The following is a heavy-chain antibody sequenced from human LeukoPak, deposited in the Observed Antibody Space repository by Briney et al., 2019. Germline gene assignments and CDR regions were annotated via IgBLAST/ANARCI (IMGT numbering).Heavy chain of an antibody. V-gene: IGHV3-74*01. J-gene: IGHJ4*02. D-gene: IGHD6-19*01. CDR1: GFTFSSYS. CDR3: ARAGVAVAYFYYFDY. CDR2: IKSDGRTT. Sequence: GGSLRLSCAASGFTFSSYSMNWVRQAPGKGLVWVSRIKSDGRTTYYADSVKGRFTISRDDAKNTLYLQMNSLRAEDTAVYYCARAGVAVAYFYYFDYWGQGALVTVSS.